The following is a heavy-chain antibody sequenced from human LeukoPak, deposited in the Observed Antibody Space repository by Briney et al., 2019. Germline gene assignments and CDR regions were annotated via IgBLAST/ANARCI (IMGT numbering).Heavy chain of an antibody. J-gene: IGHJ4*02. CDR3: ARVVFGVVNERLGEPYFDY. CDR1: GDSISSSSSY. Sequence: KPSETLSLTCTVSGDSISSSSSYWGWIRQPPGEGLEWIGSIYYSGSTYYNTSLKSRVTISVDTSKNQFSLKLSSVTAADTAVYYCARVVFGVVNERLGEPYFDYWGQGTLVTVSS. CDR2: IYYSGST. V-gene: IGHV4-39*07. D-gene: IGHD3-3*01.